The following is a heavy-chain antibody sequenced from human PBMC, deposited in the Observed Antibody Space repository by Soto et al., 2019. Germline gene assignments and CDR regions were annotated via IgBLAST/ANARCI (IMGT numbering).Heavy chain of an antibody. D-gene: IGHD2-8*01. V-gene: IGHV3-11*05. CDR3: ARHNGGTFDY. CDR2: VSSRSTST. CDR1: GFTFSDYY. Sequence: QVHLVESGGGSVKPGGSLRLSCAASGFTFSDYYMTWIRQAPGKGLEWVSYVSSRSTSTNYADSMKDRFTISRDNAKNSLYLQMNILRAEDTAVYYCARHNGGTFDYWGQGTLVTVSS. J-gene: IGHJ4*02.